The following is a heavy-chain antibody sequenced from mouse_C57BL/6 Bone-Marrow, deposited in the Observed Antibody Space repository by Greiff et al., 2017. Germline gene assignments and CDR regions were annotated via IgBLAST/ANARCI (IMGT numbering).Heavy chain of an antibody. Sequence: EVKVVESGGGLVKPGGSLKLSCAASGFTFSDYGMHWVRQAPEKGLEWVAYISSGSSTIYYAEKVKGRFTISRDNAKNTLFLQMTSLRSEDTAMYYCARGFAYWGQGTLVTVSA. V-gene: IGHV5-17*01. J-gene: IGHJ3*01. CDR2: ISSGSSTI. CDR1: GFTFSDYG. CDR3: ARGFAY.